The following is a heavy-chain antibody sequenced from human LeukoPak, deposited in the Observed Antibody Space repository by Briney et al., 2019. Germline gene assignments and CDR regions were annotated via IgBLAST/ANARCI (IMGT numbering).Heavy chain of an antibody. J-gene: IGHJ4*02. D-gene: IGHD5-12*01. CDR1: GGTFSSYA. Sequence: SVKVSCKASGGTFSSYAISWVRQAPGQGLEWMGGIIPIFGTANYAQQFQSRVTITTDESTSTAYMGLSSLRSEDTAVYYCASLRYSVATGDYFDYWGQGTLVTVSS. V-gene: IGHV1-69*05. CDR2: IIPIFGTA. CDR3: ASLRYSVATGDYFDY.